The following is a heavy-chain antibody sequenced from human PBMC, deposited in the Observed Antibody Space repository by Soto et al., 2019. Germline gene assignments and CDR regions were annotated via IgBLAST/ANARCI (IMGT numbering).Heavy chain of an antibody. D-gene: IGHD3-22*01. J-gene: IGHJ6*02. V-gene: IGHV1-2*02. CDR3: ARWCDSSGYFVGDGMDV. CDR2: INPNSGGT. Sequence: GASLKISCNASAYAFTGYYMHWVRQAPGQGLEWMGWINPNSGGTNYAQKFQGRVTMTRDTSISTAYMELSRLRSDDTAVYYCARWCDSSGYFVGDGMDVWGQGTTVTVSS. CDR1: AYAFTGYY.